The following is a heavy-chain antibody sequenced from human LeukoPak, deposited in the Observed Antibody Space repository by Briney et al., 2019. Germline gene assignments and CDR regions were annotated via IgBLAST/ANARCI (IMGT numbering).Heavy chain of an antibody. J-gene: IGHJ4*02. CDR2: FDPEKGET. D-gene: IGHD5-24*01. V-gene: IGHV1-24*01. Sequence: GASVKVSCKVSGYTLTELSMHWVRQAPGKGFEWMGRFDPEKGETIYAQKFQGRVTITADKSTSTAYMELSSLRSEDTAVYYCATHNRGGWLHLNWGQGTLVTVSS. CDR1: GYTLTELS. CDR3: ATHNRGGWLHLN.